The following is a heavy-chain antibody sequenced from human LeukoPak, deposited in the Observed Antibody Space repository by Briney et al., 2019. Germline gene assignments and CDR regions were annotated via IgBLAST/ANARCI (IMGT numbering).Heavy chain of an antibody. CDR3: ATLPIAARPFDY. CDR1: GFTFSNYW. D-gene: IGHD6-6*01. Sequence: GGSLRLSCAASGFTFSNYWMTWVRQAPGKGLEWVAHINQDGSKEYYMDSVKARFTISRDNAKNSLYPQMNSLRAEDTAVYYCATLPIAARPFDYWGQGTLVAVSS. V-gene: IGHV3-7*01. J-gene: IGHJ4*02. CDR2: INQDGSKE.